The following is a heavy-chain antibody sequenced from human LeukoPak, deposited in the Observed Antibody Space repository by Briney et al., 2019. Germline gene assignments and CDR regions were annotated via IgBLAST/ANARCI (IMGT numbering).Heavy chain of an antibody. Sequence: GGSLRLSCAATGFTFSSYGMHWVRQAPGKGLEWVAVISYDGSNKYYADSVKGRLTISRDNSKNTLYLQMNSLRAEDTAVYYCAKGGYDSYYYYGMDVWGKGTTVTVSS. CDR1: GFTFSSYG. J-gene: IGHJ6*04. CDR2: ISYDGSNK. V-gene: IGHV3-30*18. D-gene: IGHD5-12*01. CDR3: AKGGYDSYYYYGMDV.